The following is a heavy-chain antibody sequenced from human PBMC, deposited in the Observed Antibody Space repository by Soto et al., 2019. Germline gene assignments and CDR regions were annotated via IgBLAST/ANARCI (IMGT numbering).Heavy chain of an antibody. CDR3: AAGYSTGLDAFDI. D-gene: IGHD2-8*02. CDR1: GYNFANFW. J-gene: IGHJ3*02. Sequence: EVQLVQSGAEAKKPGESLRISCKGSGYNFANFWIGWVRQMPGKGLEWMGMIFPGDSDTKNSPSLEGQITMSVDKSDSSAYLQWRSLKDSDTAIYYCAAGYSTGLDAFDIWGQGTMVTVSS. CDR2: IFPGDSDT. V-gene: IGHV5-51*01.